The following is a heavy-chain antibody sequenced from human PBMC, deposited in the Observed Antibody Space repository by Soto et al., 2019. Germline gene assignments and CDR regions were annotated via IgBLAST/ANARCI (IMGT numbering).Heavy chain of an antibody. Sequence: QVQLQESGPGLVRPSETLSLTCTVSAGSISSNYWNWIRQAPGKGLEWIGLIHHSGSTKYNPSLKSRGNISLDTSKNQLSLKLSSVTAADTDVYYCTIRAGWTTDYWGQGTMVTVSS. D-gene: IGHD6-19*01. J-gene: IGHJ4*02. CDR1: AGSISSNY. CDR3: TIRAGWTTDY. V-gene: IGHV4-59*03. CDR2: IHHSGST.